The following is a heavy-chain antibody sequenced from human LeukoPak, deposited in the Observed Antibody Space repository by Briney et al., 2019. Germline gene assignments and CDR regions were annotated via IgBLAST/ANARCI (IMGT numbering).Heavy chain of an antibody. CDR2: ISGSGGST. J-gene: IGHJ3*02. Sequence: GGSLRLSCEASRFTFSSYAMSWVRQAPGKGLEWVSAISGSGGSTFHADSVKGRFTISRDNSKNTLYLQMSSLRAEDTAVYYCAKWNIVVVPAANDAFDIWGQGTMVTVSS. CDR1: RFTFSSYA. CDR3: AKWNIVVVPAANDAFDI. V-gene: IGHV3-23*01. D-gene: IGHD2-2*01.